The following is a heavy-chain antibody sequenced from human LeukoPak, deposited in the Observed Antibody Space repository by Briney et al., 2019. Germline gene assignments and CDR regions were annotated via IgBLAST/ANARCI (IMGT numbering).Heavy chain of an antibody. Sequence: SETLSLTCTVSGGSISSYYWSWIRQPPGKGLEWIGYIYYSGSTNYNPSLKSRVTVSVDTSKNQFSLKLSSVTAADTAVYYCARTTGDNAFDIWGQGTMVTVSS. V-gene: IGHV4-59*01. CDR2: IYYSGST. J-gene: IGHJ3*02. D-gene: IGHD7-27*01. CDR1: GGSISSYY. CDR3: ARTTGDNAFDI.